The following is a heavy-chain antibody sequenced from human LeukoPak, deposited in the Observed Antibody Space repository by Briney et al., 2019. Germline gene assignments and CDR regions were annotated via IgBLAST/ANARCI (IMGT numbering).Heavy chain of an antibody. J-gene: IGHJ6*03. CDR1: GFTFSTYW. Sequence: GGSLRLSCAASGFTFSTYWMNWVRQAPGKGLEWVANINQDGSEKNYVDSVKGRFTISRDNAKNSLYLQMNSLRAEDTAVYYCARVFVVSYYYYYYMDVWGKGTTVTVSS. CDR2: INQDGSEK. D-gene: IGHD2-15*01. CDR3: ARVFVVSYYYYYYMDV. V-gene: IGHV3-7*01.